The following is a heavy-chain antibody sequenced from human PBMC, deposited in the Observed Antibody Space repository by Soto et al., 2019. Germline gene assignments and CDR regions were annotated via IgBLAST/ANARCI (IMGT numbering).Heavy chain of an antibody. CDR1: GFTFSSYT. CDR2: ISGSGRST. Sequence: GGSLRLSCAASGFTFSSYTMTWVRQAPGKGLEWVSGISGSGRSTYYADSVKGRFTISRDNSKNTLYLQMNSLRAEDTAVYYCAKDRPYCISTSCSYYYYYGTDVWGQGTTVTVSS. CDR3: AKDRPYCISTSCSYYYYYGTDV. V-gene: IGHV3-23*01. D-gene: IGHD2-2*01. J-gene: IGHJ6*02.